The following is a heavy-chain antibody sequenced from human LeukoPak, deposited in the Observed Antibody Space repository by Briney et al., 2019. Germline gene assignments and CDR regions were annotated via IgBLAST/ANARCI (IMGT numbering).Heavy chain of an antibody. CDR2: IYHSGST. CDR1: GGSISSGGYS. J-gene: IGHJ3*02. V-gene: IGHV4-30-2*01. D-gene: IGHD1-26*01. Sequence: SETLSLTCAVSGGSISSGGYSWSWIRQPPGKGLEWIGYIYHSGSTYYNPSLKSRVTISVDRSKNQSSLKPSSVTAADTAVYYCARGGGSYGRSSAFDIWGQGTMVTVSS. CDR3: ARGGGSYGRSSAFDI.